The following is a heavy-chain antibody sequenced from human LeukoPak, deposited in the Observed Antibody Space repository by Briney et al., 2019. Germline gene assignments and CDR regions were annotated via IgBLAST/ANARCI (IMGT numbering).Heavy chain of an antibody. CDR2: IYYSGST. Sequence: SETLSLTCTVSGGSISSYYWSWIRQPPGKGLEWIGYIYYSGSTNYNPSLKSRVTISVDTSKNQFSLKLSSVTAADTAVYYCARARLQPLDRFDPWGQGTLVTVSS. D-gene: IGHD5-24*01. V-gene: IGHV4-59*01. CDR1: GGSISSYY. J-gene: IGHJ5*02. CDR3: ARARLQPLDRFDP.